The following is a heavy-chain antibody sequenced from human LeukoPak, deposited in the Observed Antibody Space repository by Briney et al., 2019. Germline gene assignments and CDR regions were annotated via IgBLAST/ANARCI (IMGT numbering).Heavy chain of an antibody. CDR1: GCTISSHY. CDR3: ARQHHSVRGSGLYY. CDR2: TYYSGIT. J-gene: IGHJ4*02. Sequence: PSETLSLTCTVSGCTISSHYWHWIRQPPGKGLEWLGYTYYSGITNYNPSLKSRITISVDTSKNQFSLKLSSVTAADTAVYYCARQHHSVRGSGLYYWLQGTLVIVSS. D-gene: IGHD2-15*01. V-gene: IGHV4-59*08.